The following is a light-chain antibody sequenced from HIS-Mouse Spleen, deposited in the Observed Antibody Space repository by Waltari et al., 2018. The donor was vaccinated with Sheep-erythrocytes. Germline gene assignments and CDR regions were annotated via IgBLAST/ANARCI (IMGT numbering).Light chain of an antibody. V-gene: IGLV2-11*01. CDR2: DVR. CDR1: SSDVGGYHS. CDR3: CSYAGSYNHV. J-gene: IGLJ1*01. Sequence: QSALTPPRSVSGSPGQSVTIPCTGTSSDVGGYHSVSWYQQHPGKAPKLMIYDVRKRPSGVPDRFSGSKSGNTASLTISGLQAEDEADYYCCSYAGSYNHVFATGTKVTVL.